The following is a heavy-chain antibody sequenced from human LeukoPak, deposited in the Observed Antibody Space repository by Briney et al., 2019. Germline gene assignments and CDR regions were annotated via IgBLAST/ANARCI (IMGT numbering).Heavy chain of an antibody. V-gene: IGHV3-49*04. D-gene: IGHD3-22*01. CDR3: TSVYDSSSYYHSGVDY. Sequence: GRSLTLSCTASGLTFGDYAMSWVRQAPGKGLEWVGFIRSKAFRGRTQYAASVKGRFTISRDDSKSIAYLQVNSLKTEDTAVYYCTSVYDSSSYYHSGVDYWGQGTLVTVSS. CDR1: GLTFGDYA. CDR2: IRSKAFRGRT. J-gene: IGHJ4*02.